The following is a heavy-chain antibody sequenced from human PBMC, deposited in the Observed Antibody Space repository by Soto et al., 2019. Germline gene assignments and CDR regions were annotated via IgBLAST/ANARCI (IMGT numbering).Heavy chain of an antibody. CDR2: IRGSGDDT. CDR1: GFIFSNYG. Sequence: EVHLLESGGGLVEPGGSLRLSCEASGFIFSNYGMSWVRQAPGKGLEWVSAIRGSGDDTYYADSVRGRFTISRDNSNSTLYMEMNSLRVEDTAVYFCAKGYWGSTHWSPADHCGQGTLVTVSS. CDR3: AKGYWGSTHWSPADH. J-gene: IGHJ4*01. D-gene: IGHD1-1*01. V-gene: IGHV3-23*01.